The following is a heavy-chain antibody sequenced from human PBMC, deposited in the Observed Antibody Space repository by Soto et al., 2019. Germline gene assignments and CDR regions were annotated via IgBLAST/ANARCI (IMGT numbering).Heavy chain of an antibody. CDR3: ATDRRVGFSQWELQD. V-gene: IGHV3-74*01. D-gene: IGHD1-7*01. CDR1: GFTFSTNW. Sequence: PGWSLRLSCAASGFTFSTNWMHWVCHAPGKGLVWVSRINNDGRRTSQVASVKGRFNISRENSKSTVYLQMNSLRDDDTAVYNCATDRRVGFSQWELQDWGQGTLVTVSS. CDR2: INNDGRRT. J-gene: IGHJ4*02.